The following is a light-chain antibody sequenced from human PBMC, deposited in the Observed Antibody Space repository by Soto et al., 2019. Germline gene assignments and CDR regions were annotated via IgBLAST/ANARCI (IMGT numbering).Light chain of an antibody. J-gene: IGLJ3*02. Sequence: QSALTQPPSVSGSPGQSVTISCTGTSSDVGTYNRVSWYQQPPGTAPKLTIYEVSNRPSGVPDRFSGSKSGNTASLTISGLQAADEGDYYCSSYTSSITWVFGGGTKLTVL. V-gene: IGLV2-18*02. CDR1: SSDVGTYNR. CDR3: SSYTSSITWV. CDR2: EVS.